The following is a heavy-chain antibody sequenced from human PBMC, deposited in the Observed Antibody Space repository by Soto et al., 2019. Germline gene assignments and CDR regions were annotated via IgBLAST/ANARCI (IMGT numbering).Heavy chain of an antibody. D-gene: IGHD3-22*01. Sequence: DVQLVESGGGLVQPGGSLRLSCAASGFTFSNSWMTWVRQAPGRRLEWVANIKPDGSVIYYLDYVKGRFTVSRDNAKKAMHLQKNSLRVEDMAVYYCARHYEPPAGPPWFDPRGQGTLVNVSS. CDR3: ARHYEPPAGPPWFDP. V-gene: IGHV3-7*02. J-gene: IGHJ5*02. CDR1: GFTFSNSW. CDR2: IKPDGSVI.